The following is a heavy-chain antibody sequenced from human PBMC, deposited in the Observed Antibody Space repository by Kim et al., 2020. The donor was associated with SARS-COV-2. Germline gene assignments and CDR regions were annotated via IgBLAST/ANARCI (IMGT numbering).Heavy chain of an antibody. CDR1: GGSISSSTYY. J-gene: IGHJ6*02. Sequence: SETLSLTCTVSGGSISSSTYYWVWIRQPPGTGLEWIVTLYYTGSSYYNPSLKSRVTISVDTSKNPFSLKLTSVTAADTSVYYCARHARPPGRLVVPENYGMDVWGQGTTVIVSS. D-gene: IGHD3-22*01. V-gene: IGHV4-39*01. CDR3: ARHARPPGRLVVPENYGMDV. CDR2: LYYTGSS.